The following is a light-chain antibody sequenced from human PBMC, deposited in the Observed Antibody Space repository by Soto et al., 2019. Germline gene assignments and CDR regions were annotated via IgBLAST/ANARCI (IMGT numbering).Light chain of an antibody. CDR2: LAS. CDR3: QQYGSSVRT. CDR1: QSVGAN. J-gene: IGKJ1*01. Sequence: EIVMTQSPATLSVSPGERATLSCRASQSVGANLAWYQQRPGQAPRLLIYLASTRATGIPDRFSGSGSGTDFTLTISRLEPEDFAVYYCQQYGSSVRTFGQGTKVDI. V-gene: IGKV3-20*01.